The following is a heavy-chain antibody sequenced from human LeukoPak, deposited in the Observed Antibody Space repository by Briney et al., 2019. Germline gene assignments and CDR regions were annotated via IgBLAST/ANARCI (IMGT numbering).Heavy chain of an antibody. D-gene: IGHD2-2*01. CDR3: ARSYCSSTSCYGYYYYYYGMDV. V-gene: IGHV1-46*01. CDR1: GYTFTSYD. Sequence: ASVKVSCKASGYTFTSYDINWVRQATGQGLEWMGIINPSGGSTSYAQKFQGRVTMTRDTSTSTVYMELSSLRSEDTAVYYCARSYCSSTSCYGYYYYYYGMDVWGQGTTVTVSS. CDR2: INPSGGST. J-gene: IGHJ6*02.